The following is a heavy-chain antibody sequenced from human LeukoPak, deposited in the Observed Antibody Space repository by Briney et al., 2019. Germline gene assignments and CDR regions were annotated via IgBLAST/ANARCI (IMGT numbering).Heavy chain of an antibody. CDR3: ARAGGLGYCSSTSCRYYYDMDV. J-gene: IGHJ6*03. Sequence: SETLSHTCTVSGYSISSGYYWGWIRPPPGKGLEGIGINYHSGSTYYNPSLKSRVTISVDTSKNQFSLKLSSVTAADTAVYYCARAGGLGYCSSTSCRYYYDMDVWGKGTTVTVSS. D-gene: IGHD2-2*01. CDR1: GYSISSGYY. CDR2: NYHSGST. V-gene: IGHV4-38-2*02.